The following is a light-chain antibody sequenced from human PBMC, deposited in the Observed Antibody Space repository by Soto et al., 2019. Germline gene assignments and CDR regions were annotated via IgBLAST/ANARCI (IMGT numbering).Light chain of an antibody. J-gene: IGKJ2*01. Sequence: EIVLTQSPGTLSLSPGERATLSCRACQTVSSSYLAWYQQKPGQAPRLLIYGASTRATGIPGRFSGSASGTDFTLTISRLEPEDFAVYYCQQYGPSPMYTFGQGTNLEIK. CDR3: QQYGPSPMYT. V-gene: IGKV3-20*01. CDR1: QTVSSSY. CDR2: GAS.